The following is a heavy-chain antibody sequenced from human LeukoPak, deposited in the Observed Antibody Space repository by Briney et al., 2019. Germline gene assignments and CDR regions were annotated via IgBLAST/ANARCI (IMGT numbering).Heavy chain of an antibody. CDR3: AKAGYCTGGSCYDLFDY. CDR2: ITWDGVGT. Sequence: GGSLRLSCVASGFTFDDYTMHWVRQVPGKSLQWVSLITWDGVGTYYADSVKGRFNISRDNRKNSLYLQMNSLRTDGTAFYYCAKAGYCTGGSCYDLFDYWGQGTLVTVSS. J-gene: IGHJ4*02. CDR1: GFTFDDYT. V-gene: IGHV3-43*01. D-gene: IGHD2-15*01.